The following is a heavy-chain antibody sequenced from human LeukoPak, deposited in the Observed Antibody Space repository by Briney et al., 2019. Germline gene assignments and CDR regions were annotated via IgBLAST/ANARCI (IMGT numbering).Heavy chain of an antibody. CDR2: ISGSGGST. J-gene: IGHJ6*02. V-gene: IGHV3-23*01. CDR3: AKSIRGVNYYYGMDV. Sequence: GRSLRLSCAASGFTFSSYAMSWVRQAPGKGLEWVSAISGSGGSTYYADSVKGRFTISRDNSKNTPYLQMNSLRAEDTAVYYCAKSIRGVNYYYGMDVWGQGTTVTVSS. D-gene: IGHD1-14*01. CDR1: GFTFSSYA.